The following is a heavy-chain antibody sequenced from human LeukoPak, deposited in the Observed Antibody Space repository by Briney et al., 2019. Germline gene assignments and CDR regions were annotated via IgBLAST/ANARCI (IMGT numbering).Heavy chain of an antibody. CDR2: ISYDGSNE. J-gene: IGHJ4*02. Sequence: GGSLRLSCAASGFTFSSYEMNWVRQAPGKGLEWVAVISYDGSNENYADAVKGRFTISRDNSKNTLYLQMNSLRAEDTAVYYCAKDFRGGIRGALWYFDYWGQGTLVTVSS. CDR1: GFTFSSYE. CDR3: AKDFRGGIRGALWYFDY. D-gene: IGHD3-10*01. V-gene: IGHV3-30*18.